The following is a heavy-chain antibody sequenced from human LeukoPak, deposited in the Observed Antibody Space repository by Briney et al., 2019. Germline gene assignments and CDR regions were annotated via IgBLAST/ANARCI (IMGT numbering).Heavy chain of an antibody. CDR2: ISGSGGST. Sequence: PGGSLRLSCAASGFTFSSYAMSWVRQAPGKGLEWVSAISGSGGSTYYADSVKGRFTISRDNSKNTLYLQMNSLRADDTAVYYCAKGGSKLDQPFDYWGQGTLVTVSS. V-gene: IGHV3-23*01. D-gene: IGHD1/OR15-1a*01. J-gene: IGHJ4*02. CDR3: AKGGSKLDQPFDY. CDR1: GFTFSSYA.